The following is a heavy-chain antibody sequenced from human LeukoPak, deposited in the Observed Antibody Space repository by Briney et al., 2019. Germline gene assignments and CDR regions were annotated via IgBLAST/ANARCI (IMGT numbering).Heavy chain of an antibody. Sequence: GGSLRLSCAASGFTFSSYSFNWVRQAPGKGLEWVSAISGSGGSTYYADSVKGRFTISRDNSKNTLYLQMNSLRAEDTAVYYCAKDASPIVVVITSYFDYWGQGTLVTVSS. J-gene: IGHJ4*02. CDR3: AKDASPIVVVITSYFDY. CDR1: GFTFSSYS. V-gene: IGHV3-23*01. D-gene: IGHD3-22*01. CDR2: ISGSGGST.